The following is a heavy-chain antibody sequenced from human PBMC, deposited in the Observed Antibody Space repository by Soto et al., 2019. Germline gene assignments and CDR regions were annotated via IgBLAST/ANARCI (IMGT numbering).Heavy chain of an antibody. D-gene: IGHD3-22*01. CDR2: IIPIFGTA. V-gene: IGHV1-69*01. CDR1: GGTFSSYA. Sequence: QVQLVQSGAEVKKPGSSVKVSCKASGGTFSSYAISWVRQAPGQGLEWMGGIIPIFGTANYAQKFQGRVTISAEEATRTAYMELSSLRSEDTAVYYCARQAPPYYYDSSLGGMDVWGQGTTVTVSS. J-gene: IGHJ6*02. CDR3: ARQAPPYYYDSSLGGMDV.